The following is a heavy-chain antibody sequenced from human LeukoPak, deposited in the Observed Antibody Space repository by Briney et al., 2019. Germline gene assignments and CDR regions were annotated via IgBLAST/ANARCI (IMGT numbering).Heavy chain of an antibody. J-gene: IGHJ4*02. CDR1: GFTFSSYS. Sequence: GGSLRLSCAASGFTFSSYSMNWVRQAPGKGLEWVSYISSSGSTIYYADSVKGRFTISRDNAKNSLYLQMNSLRAEDTAVYYCARVREGQEIDYWGQGTLVTVSS. CDR2: ISSSGSTI. D-gene: IGHD5-24*01. CDR3: ARVREGQEIDY. V-gene: IGHV3-48*04.